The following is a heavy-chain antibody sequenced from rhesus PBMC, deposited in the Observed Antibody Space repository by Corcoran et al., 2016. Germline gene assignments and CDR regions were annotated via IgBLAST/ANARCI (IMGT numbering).Heavy chain of an antibody. CDR1: GFTFSSYV. V-gene: IGHV3S25*01. CDR3: AKARGYSSGWFFDY. D-gene: IGHD6-31*01. CDR2: ITSGGGST. J-gene: IGHJ4*01. Sequence: EVQLVESGGGLATPGGSLRLFCAALGFTFSSYVMNWVPQAPGKGLEWVAAITSGGGSTYYADSVKGRFAISRDNSKNTLSLQMNSLRAEDTAVYYCAKARGYSSGWFFDYWGQGVLVTVSS.